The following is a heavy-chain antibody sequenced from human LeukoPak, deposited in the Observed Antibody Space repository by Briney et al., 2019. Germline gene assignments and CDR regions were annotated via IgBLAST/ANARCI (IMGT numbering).Heavy chain of an antibody. CDR2: IRQDGREK. V-gene: IGHV3-7*01. Sequence: PGGSLRLSCAASGFTFTCYWLSWVRQAPGKGLEWVANIRQDGREKSYADSVKGRFTISRDNAKTSVYLQMNSLRVEDTAVYYCAREGVGGFDSWGQGTLVTVSS. CDR3: AREGVGGFDS. D-gene: IGHD3-10*01. CDR1: GFTFTCYW. J-gene: IGHJ5*01.